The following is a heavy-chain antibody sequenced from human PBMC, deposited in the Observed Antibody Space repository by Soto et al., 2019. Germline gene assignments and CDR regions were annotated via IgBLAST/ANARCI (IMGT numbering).Heavy chain of an antibody. CDR2: INPNSGGT. V-gene: IGHV1-2*04. D-gene: IGHD6-13*01. CDR3: ARGPAAAVNWFDP. J-gene: IGHJ5*02. Sequence: ASVKVSCKASGYTFTGYYMHWVRQAPGQGLEWMGWINPNSGGTNYAQKFQGWVTMTRDTSISTAYMELSRLRSDDTAVYYCARGPAAAVNWFDPWGQGTLVTVSS. CDR1: GYTFTGYY.